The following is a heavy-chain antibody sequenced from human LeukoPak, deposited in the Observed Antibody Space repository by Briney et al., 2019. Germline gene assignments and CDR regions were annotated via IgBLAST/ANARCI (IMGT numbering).Heavy chain of an antibody. Sequence: SPETLSLTCTVSGGSISSYYWSWIRQPAGQGLEWIGRIYTIWSTSYNPSLKSRVTMSVDTSKNQFSLRLSSVTAADTAVYYCARADQTAAGLPDAFDIWGQGTMVTVSS. CDR3: ARADQTAAGLPDAFDI. J-gene: IGHJ3*02. V-gene: IGHV4-4*07. CDR1: GGSISSYY. D-gene: IGHD6-13*01. CDR2: IYTIWST.